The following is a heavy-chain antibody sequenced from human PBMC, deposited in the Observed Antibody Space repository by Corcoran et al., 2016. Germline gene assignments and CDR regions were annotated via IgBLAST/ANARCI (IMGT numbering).Heavy chain of an antibody. J-gene: IGHJ3*02. CDR3: ARTNYYDSSGYYKLGAFDI. CDR1: GFTFSTYW. CDR2: IKGDGRTT. V-gene: IGHV3-74*03. D-gene: IGHD3-22*01. Sequence: EVQLVESGGGLVQPGGSLRLSCAASGFTFSTYWMHWVRQAPGKGLVWVSRIKGDGRTTMYADSVKGRFTISRDNAKNTLYLQMNSLRDEDTAVYYCARTNYYDSSGYYKLGAFDIWGQGTMVTVSS.